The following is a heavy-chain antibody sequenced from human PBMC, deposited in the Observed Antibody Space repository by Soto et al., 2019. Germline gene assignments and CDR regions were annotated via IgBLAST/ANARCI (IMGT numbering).Heavy chain of an antibody. CDR1: GGSFSGYY. D-gene: IGHD6-13*01. J-gene: IGHJ5*02. CDR3: ARGGSSWYSYNWFDP. Sequence: KTSETLSLTCAVYGGSFSGYYWCWIRQHPRKRLEWIGEINHSVSTNYNPSLKSPVTISVDTSKNQFSLKLSSVTAADTAVYYCARGGSSWYSYNWFDPWGQGTLVTVSS. V-gene: IGHV4-34*01. CDR2: INHSVST.